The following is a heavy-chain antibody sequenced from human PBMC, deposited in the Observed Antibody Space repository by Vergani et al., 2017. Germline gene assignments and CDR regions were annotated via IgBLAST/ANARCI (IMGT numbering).Heavy chain of an antibody. CDR3: ARESTADYDFWSGYIYYYYYGMDV. J-gene: IGHJ6*02. V-gene: IGHV4-38-2*02. CDR1: GYSISSGYY. Sequence: QVQLQESGPGLVKPSETLSLTCAVSGYSISSGYYWGWIRQPPGKGLEWIGSIYHSGSTYYNPSLKSRVTISVDTSKNQFSLKLSSVTAADTAVYYCARESTADYDFWSGYIYYYYYGMDVWGQGTTVTVSS. CDR2: IYHSGST. D-gene: IGHD3-3*01.